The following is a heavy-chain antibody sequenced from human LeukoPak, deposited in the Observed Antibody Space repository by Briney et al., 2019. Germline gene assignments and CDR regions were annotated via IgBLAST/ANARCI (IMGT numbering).Heavy chain of an antibody. V-gene: IGHV3-23*01. J-gene: IGHJ4*02. CDR3: ARSTAAVEHFDY. CDR2: ISGGGAST. D-gene: IGHD1-1*01. CDR1: GITFNDYA. Sequence: GGSLRLSCAASGITFNDYAMTWVRQAPGKGLEWVSGISGGGASTYYADSVEGRFTISRDNFKNTLFLHMHSLTVEDTAVYYCARSTAAVEHFDYWGQGILVAVSS.